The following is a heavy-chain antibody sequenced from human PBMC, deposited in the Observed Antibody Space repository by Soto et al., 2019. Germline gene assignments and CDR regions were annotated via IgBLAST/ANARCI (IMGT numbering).Heavy chain of an antibody. V-gene: IGHV1-8*01. J-gene: IGHJ5*02. CDR2: MNPNNGKT. CDR3: AKDFGGLYNWFDP. CDR1: GYMFTSYD. Sequence: ASVKVSCKASGYMFTSYDINWVRQAAGQGLEWLGRMNPNNGKTDYAQKFQGRLTMTSDPSISTVYMVLRSLTFEDTAVLYSAKDFGGLYNWFDPWGQG. D-gene: IGHD3-16*01.